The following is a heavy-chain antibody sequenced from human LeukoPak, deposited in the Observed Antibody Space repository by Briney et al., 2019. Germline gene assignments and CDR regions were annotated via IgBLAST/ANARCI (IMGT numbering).Heavy chain of an antibody. V-gene: IGHV4-34*01. Sequence: SETLSLTCAVYGGSFSGYYWSWIRQPPGKGLEWIGSIYYSGSTYYNPSLKSRVTISVDTSKNQFSLKLSSVTAADTAVYYCARLDLRALSSSSVDYWGQGTLVTVSS. J-gene: IGHJ4*02. CDR3: ARLDLRALSSSSVDY. CDR1: GGSFSGYY. CDR2: IYYSGST. D-gene: IGHD6-6*01.